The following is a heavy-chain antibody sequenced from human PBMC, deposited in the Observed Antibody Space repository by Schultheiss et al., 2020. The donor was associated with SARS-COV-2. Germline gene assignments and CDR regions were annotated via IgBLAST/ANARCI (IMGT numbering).Heavy chain of an antibody. CDR3: ARSSHMTTDFDY. CDR1: GFTFSSYA. Sequence: GGSLRLSCAASGFTFSSYAMHWVRQAPGKGLEWVAVIWYDGSNKYYADSVKGRFTISRDNAKNSLYLQMNSLRAEDTAVYYCARSSHMTTDFDYWGQGTLVTVSS. V-gene: IGHV3-33*08. D-gene: IGHD4-11*01. J-gene: IGHJ4*02. CDR2: IWYDGSNK.